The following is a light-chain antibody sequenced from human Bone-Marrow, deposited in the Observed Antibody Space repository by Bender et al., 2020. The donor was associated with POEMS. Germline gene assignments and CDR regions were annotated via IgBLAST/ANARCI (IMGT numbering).Light chain of an antibody. CDR3: SSYTSGSKL. V-gene: IGLV2-14*01. CDR2: EVS. Sequence: QSALTQPASVSGSPGQSITISCTGTSSDVGAYNYVSWYQQHPGKAPKLMIYEVSNRPSGVSNRFSGSKSGNTASLTISGLQAEDEADYYCSSYTSGSKLFGTGTKVTVL. J-gene: IGLJ1*01. CDR1: SSDVGAYNY.